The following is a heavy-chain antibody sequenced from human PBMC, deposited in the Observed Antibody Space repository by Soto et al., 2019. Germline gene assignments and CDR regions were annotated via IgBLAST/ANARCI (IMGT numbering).Heavy chain of an antibody. CDR1: GGSISSSSYY. J-gene: IGHJ4*02. V-gene: IGHV4-39*01. CDR3: ARLGVGIVATNDFGRGGNY. Sequence: QLQLQESGPGLVKPSETLSLTCTVSGGSISSSSYYWGWIHQPPGKGLEWIGSIYYSGSTYYNPSLKSRVTISVDTSKNQFSLKLSSVTAADTAVYYCARLGVGIVATNDFGRGGNYWGQGTLVTVSS. CDR2: IYYSGST. D-gene: IGHD5-12*01.